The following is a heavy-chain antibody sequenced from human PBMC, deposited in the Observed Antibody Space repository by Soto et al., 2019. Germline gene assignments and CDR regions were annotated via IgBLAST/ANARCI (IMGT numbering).Heavy chain of an antibody. CDR3: ARMSYFYDKWYFDL. D-gene: IGHD3-22*01. V-gene: IGHV4-30-4*01. CDR1: GATINNNDYY. Sequence: SETLSLTCTVSGATINNNDYYWSWIRQTPGKGLEWIGYVYYSGTTDYIPSLKSRLSMSIDKSQNQFTLKLNPVTAADTATYYCARMSYFYDKWYFDLWGRGTLVTVSS. CDR2: VYYSGTT. J-gene: IGHJ2*01.